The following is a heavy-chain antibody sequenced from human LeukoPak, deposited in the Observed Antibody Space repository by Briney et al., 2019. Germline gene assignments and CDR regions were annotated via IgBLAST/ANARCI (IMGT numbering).Heavy chain of an antibody. V-gene: IGHV3-23*01. CDR3: ANPTGYCSSTSCLDWFDP. Sequence: GGSLRLSCAASGFTFSSYGMSWVRQAPGKGLEWVSAISGSGGSTYYADSVKGRFTISRDSAKNSLYLQMNSLRAEVTAVYYCANPTGYCSSTSCLDWFDPWGQGTLVTVSS. D-gene: IGHD2-2*01. J-gene: IGHJ5*02. CDR1: GFTFSSYG. CDR2: ISGSGGST.